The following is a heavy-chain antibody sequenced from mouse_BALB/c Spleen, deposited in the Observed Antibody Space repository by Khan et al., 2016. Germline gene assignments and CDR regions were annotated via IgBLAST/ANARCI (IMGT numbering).Heavy chain of an antibody. CDR3: ARAWYSMDY. CDR1: GYTFSNYW. CDR2: ILPGNANS. J-gene: IGHJ4*01. Sequence: QVRLQQSGAELMKPGASVKISCKATGYTFSNYWIEWVKQRPGHGLEWIGDILPGNANSNYNENLKGKATLTADTSSNTAYMQLSSLRSEDSAVYYCARAWYSMDYWGQGTSVTVSS. V-gene: IGHV1-9*01.